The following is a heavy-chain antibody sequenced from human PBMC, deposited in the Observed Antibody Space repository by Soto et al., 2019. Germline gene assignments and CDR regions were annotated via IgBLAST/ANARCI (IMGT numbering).Heavy chain of an antibody. CDR1: GFTFSSYW. J-gene: IGHJ4*02. D-gene: IGHD5-18*01. CDR2: IKQDGSEK. V-gene: IGHV3-7*05. CDR3: ARESRDGYSDAWDY. Sequence: GGSLRLSCAASGFTFSSYWMSWVRQAPGKGLEWVANIKQDGSEKYYVDSVKGRFTISRDNAKNSLYLQMNSLRAEDTAVYYCARESRDGYSDAWDYWGQGTLVTVSS.